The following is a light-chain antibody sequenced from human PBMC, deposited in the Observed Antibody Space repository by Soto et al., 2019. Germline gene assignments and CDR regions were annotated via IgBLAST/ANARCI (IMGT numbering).Light chain of an antibody. CDR2: AAS. CDR3: QQRGTWPYT. J-gene: IGKJ2*01. CDR1: QSVSSS. V-gene: IGKV3-11*01. Sequence: EIVLTQSPATLSLSPGEIATLSCRASQSVSSSLAWYQQKPGQAPRLLIYAASNRATGIPARFSGSGSGTDFTLTISSLEPADFAVYYCQQRGTWPYTFGQGTKLEIK.